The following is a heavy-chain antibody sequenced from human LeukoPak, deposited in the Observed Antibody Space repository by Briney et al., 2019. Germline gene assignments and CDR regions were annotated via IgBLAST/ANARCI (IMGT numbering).Heavy chain of an antibody. V-gene: IGHV3-74*01. CDR1: GFTFSNSW. D-gene: IGHD2-2*01. J-gene: IGHJ4*02. CDR2: INTDGSIT. Sequence: GGSLRLFCAASGFTFSNSWMNWVRQAPGKGLVWVSRINTDGSITSYADSVKGRFTISRDNAKNTLYLQMNSLRAEDTAVYYCVKGRCSGSSCYGGDYWGQGTMVPVSS. CDR3: VKGRCSGSSCYGGDY.